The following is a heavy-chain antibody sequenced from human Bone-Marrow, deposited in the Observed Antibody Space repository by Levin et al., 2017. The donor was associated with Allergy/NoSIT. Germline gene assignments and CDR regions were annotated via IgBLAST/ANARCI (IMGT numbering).Heavy chain of an antibody. Sequence: GESLKISCAASGFTFSSYSMNWVRQAPGKGLECISFISNSGSLIYYADSVKGRFTISRDNAKNSLYLQMNSLRDEDTAVYHCARDTGSAYESTAGPDYWGQGTLVTVSS. CDR2: ISNSGSLI. V-gene: IGHV3-48*02. J-gene: IGHJ4*02. D-gene: IGHD5-12*01. CDR3: ARDTGSAYESTAGPDY. CDR1: GFTFSSYS.